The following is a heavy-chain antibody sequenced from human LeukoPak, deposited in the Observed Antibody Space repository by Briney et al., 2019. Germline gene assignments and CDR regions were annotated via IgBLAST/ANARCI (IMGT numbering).Heavy chain of an antibody. CDR1: GGSISSSSYY. Sequence: SETLSLTCTVSGGSISSSSYYWGWIRQPPGKGLEWIGSIYYSGSTYYNPSLDSRVTMSADTSKNQFSLKLSSVTAANTAMYYCARKLCTNANCDRGYFPYWGQGTLVTVSS. CDR3: ARKLCTNANCDRGYFPY. CDR2: IYYSGST. D-gene: IGHD2-8*01. J-gene: IGHJ4*02. V-gene: IGHV4-39*01.